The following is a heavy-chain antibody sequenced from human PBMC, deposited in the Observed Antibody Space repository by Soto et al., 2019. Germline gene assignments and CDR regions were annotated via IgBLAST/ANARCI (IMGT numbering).Heavy chain of an antibody. D-gene: IGHD3-3*01. V-gene: IGHV3-74*01. CDR3: ARDKDLEWLPYYYYGMDV. CDR2: INSDGSST. Sequence: GGSLRLSCSASGFTFSSYWMHWVRQAPGKGLVWVSRINSDGSSTSYADSVKGRFTISRDNAKNTLYLQMNSLRAEDTAVYYCARDKDLEWLPYYYYGMDVWGQGTTVTVSS. CDR1: GFTFSSYW. J-gene: IGHJ6*02.